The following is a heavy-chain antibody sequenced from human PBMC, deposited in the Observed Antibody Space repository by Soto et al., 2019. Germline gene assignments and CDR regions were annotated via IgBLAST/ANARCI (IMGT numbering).Heavy chain of an antibody. CDR2: IYHSGST. Sequence: TLSLTCAVSGGSISSGGYSWSWIRQPPGKGLEWIGYIYHSGSTYYNPSLKSRVTISVDRSKNQFSLKLSSVTAADTAVYYCARAESSGSTVGSVLDYWGQGTLVTVSS. D-gene: IGHD3-22*01. CDR3: ARAESSGSTVGSVLDY. J-gene: IGHJ4*02. CDR1: GGSISSGGYS. V-gene: IGHV4-30-2*01.